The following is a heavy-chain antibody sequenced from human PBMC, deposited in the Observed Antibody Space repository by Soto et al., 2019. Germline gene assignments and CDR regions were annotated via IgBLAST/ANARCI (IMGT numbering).Heavy chain of an antibody. CDR3: ANSPQQDSPKPAFDI. CDR1: GFTFSSYG. Sequence: QVQLVESGGGVVQPGRSLRLSCAASGFTFSSYGMHWVRQAPGKGLEWVAVISYDGSNKYYADSVKGRFTISRDNSKNTLYLQMNSLRAEDTAVYYCANSPQQDSPKPAFDIWGQGTMVTVSS. CDR2: ISYDGSNK. V-gene: IGHV3-30*18. D-gene: IGHD3-22*01. J-gene: IGHJ3*02.